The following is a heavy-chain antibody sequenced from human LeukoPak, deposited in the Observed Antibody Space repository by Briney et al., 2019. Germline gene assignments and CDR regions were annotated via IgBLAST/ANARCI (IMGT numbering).Heavy chain of an antibody. J-gene: IGHJ5*02. CDR3: ARGVVRGVRNWFDP. V-gene: IGHV4-34*01. Sequence: ETLSLTCAVYGGSFSGYYWSWIRQPPGKGLEWIGEINHSGSTNYNPSLKSRVTISVDTSKNQFSLKLSSVTAADTAVYYCARGVVRGVRNWFDPWGQGTLVTVSS. CDR2: INHSGST. D-gene: IGHD3-10*01. CDR1: GGSFSGYY.